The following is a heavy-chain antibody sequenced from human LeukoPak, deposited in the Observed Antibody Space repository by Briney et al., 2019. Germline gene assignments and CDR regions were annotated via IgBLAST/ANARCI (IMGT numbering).Heavy chain of an antibody. V-gene: IGHV3-30*04. Sequence: GRSLRLSCAASGFTFSSYVMNWVRQAPGKGLEWVASISYDGSNKYCADSVKGRFTISRDNSKNTLYLEMNSLRAVDTAVYYCARNRQLDYWGQGTLVTVSS. CDR2: ISYDGSNK. CDR1: GFTFSSYV. J-gene: IGHJ4*02. D-gene: IGHD6-13*01. CDR3: ARNRQLDY.